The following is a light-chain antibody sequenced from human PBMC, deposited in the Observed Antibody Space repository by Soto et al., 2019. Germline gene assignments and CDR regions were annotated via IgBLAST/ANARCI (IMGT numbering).Light chain of an antibody. CDR3: QTWGTGILI. CDR1: SGHSGYD. CDR2: INSDGRH. J-gene: IGLJ2*01. V-gene: IGLV4-69*01. Sequence: QPVLTQTPSASASLGASVKLSFTLSSGHSGYDIAWHQHQPEKGPRYLMKINSDGRHTKGDGIPDRFSGSSAGAERSLTISSLQFEDEADYYCQTWGTGILIFGGGTKLTVL.